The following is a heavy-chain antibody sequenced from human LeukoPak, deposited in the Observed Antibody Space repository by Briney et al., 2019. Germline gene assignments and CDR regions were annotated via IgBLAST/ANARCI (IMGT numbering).Heavy chain of an antibody. CDR3: AKDHSTYYHDSRTLDY. J-gene: IGHJ4*02. D-gene: IGHD3-22*01. CDR2: IRYDGSNK. V-gene: IGHV3-30*02. Sequence: GGSLRLSCAASGFTFSSYGMHWVRQAPGKGLEWVAFIRYDGSNKYYADSVKGRFTISRDNSKNTLYLQMDSLRAEDTAVYYCAKDHSTYYHDSRTLDYWGQGTLVTVSS. CDR1: GFTFSSYG.